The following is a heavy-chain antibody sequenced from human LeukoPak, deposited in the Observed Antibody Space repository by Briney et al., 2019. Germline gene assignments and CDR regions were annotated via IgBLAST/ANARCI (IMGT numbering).Heavy chain of an antibody. Sequence: PSETLSLTCTVSGGSINTYYWSWIRQPPGKGLEWIGYIYYSGSTNYNPSLKSRVTISVDTSKNQFSLKLRSVTAADTAVYYCARYQASPGPFDYWGQGTLVTVSS. CDR2: IYYSGST. D-gene: IGHD2-21*01. J-gene: IGHJ4*02. CDR3: ARYQASPGPFDY. CDR1: GGSINTYY. V-gene: IGHV4-59*01.